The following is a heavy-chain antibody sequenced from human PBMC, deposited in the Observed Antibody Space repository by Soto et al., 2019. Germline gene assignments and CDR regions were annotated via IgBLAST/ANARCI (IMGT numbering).Heavy chain of an antibody. D-gene: IGHD3-22*01. CDR3: AKDLETRYDSSGYYSLGDY. V-gene: IGHV3-30*18. CDR1: GFTFSSYG. Sequence: GGSLRLSCAASGFTFSSYGMHWVRQAPGKGLEWVAVISYDGSNKYYADSVKGRFNISRDNSKNTLYLQMNSLRAEDTAVYYCAKDLETRYDSSGYYSLGDYWGQGTLVTVSS. CDR2: ISYDGSNK. J-gene: IGHJ4*02.